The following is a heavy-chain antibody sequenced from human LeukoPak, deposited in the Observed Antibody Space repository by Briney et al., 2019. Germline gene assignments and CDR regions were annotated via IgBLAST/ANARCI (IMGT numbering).Heavy chain of an antibody. CDR1: GYTLTSYY. V-gene: IGHV1-46*01. D-gene: IGHD6-13*01. CDR3: ARDAAAHGLFDY. CDR2: INPSGGST. Sequence: ASVKVSCKASGYTLTSYYMQWLRQAPGQGPEWMGMINPSGGSTSYAQKFQGRVTMTRDMSTSTVYMELSSLRSEDTAVYYCARDAAAHGLFDYWAREPWSPSPQ. J-gene: IGHJ4*02.